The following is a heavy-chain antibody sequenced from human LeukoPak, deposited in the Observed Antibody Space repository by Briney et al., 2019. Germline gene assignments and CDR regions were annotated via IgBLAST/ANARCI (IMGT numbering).Heavy chain of an antibody. Sequence: GASVKVSCKASGYTFTNYYMHWVRQAPGQGLEWMGLITPSGGSTSYAQKFQGRVSMTRDTSTSTVYMELSSLRSEDTAVYYCARVLGWYYDSSGYSRAFDYWGQGTLVTVSS. J-gene: IGHJ4*02. CDR2: ITPSGGST. CDR1: GYTFTNYY. V-gene: IGHV1-46*01. D-gene: IGHD3-22*01. CDR3: ARVLGWYYDSSGYSRAFDY.